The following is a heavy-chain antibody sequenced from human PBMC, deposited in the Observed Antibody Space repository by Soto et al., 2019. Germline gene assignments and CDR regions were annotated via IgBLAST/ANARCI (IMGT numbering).Heavy chain of an antibody. V-gene: IGHV1-58*01. CDR2: IVVGSGNT. CDR3: ARNTGEDSWTPIDS. Sequence: ASVKVSCKASGFTFTSSAVQWVRQARGQGLEWIGWIVVGSGNTNYAQKFQEGVTITRDMSTSTAYMELRNLRSEDRAVYYCARNTGEDSWTPIDSWGQGTLVTVSS. D-gene: IGHD7-27*01. J-gene: IGHJ4*02. CDR1: GFTFTSSA.